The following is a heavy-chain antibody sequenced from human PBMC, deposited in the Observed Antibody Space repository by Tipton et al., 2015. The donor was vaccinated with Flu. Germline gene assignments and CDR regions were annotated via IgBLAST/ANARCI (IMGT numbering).Heavy chain of an antibody. V-gene: IGHV5-51*01. D-gene: IGHD2/OR15-2a*01. CDR3: ARQDCNSGTCYIDY. CDR1: KNTFISYW. Sequence: VQLVQSGAEVKKPGESLKISCEDSKNTFISYWIGWVRQMPGKGLAWMGIIYPGDLDTRYSPSFEGQVTISADKSVTTAYLQWSSLKASDTAIYYCARQDCNSGTCYIDYWGQGTLVTVSS. J-gene: IGHJ4*03. CDR2: IYPGDLDT.